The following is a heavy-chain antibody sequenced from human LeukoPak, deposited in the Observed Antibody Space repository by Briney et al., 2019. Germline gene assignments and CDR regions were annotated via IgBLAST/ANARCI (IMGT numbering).Heavy chain of an antibody. Sequence: SETLSLTCAVYGGSFSGYYWSWIRQPPGKGLEWIGEINHSGSTNYNPSLKSRVTISVDTSKNQFSLKLSSVTAADTAVYYCASNQDGYNSNQPWAFDIWGQGTMVTASS. D-gene: IGHD5-24*01. CDR1: GGSFSGYY. CDR2: INHSGST. CDR3: ASNQDGYNSNQPWAFDI. J-gene: IGHJ3*02. V-gene: IGHV4-34*01.